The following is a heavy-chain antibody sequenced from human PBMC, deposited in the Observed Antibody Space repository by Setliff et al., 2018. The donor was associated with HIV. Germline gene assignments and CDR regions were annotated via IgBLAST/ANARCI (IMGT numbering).Heavy chain of an antibody. CDR2: VYYTGKT. CDR3: ARDLTSNSNCFEP. V-gene: IGHV4-31*01. Sequence: PSETLSLTCSVSGGSLISGGYYWSWIRQHPGKGLEWIGYVYYTGKTYYNPSLESLISMSVDTSKNQFSLKLTSVTAADTAIYYCARDLTSNSNCFEPWGQGTQVTVSS. CDR1: GGSLISGGYY. J-gene: IGHJ5*02. D-gene: IGHD4-4*01.